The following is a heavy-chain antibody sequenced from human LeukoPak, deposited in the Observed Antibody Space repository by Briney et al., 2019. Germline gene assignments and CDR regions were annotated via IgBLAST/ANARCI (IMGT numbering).Heavy chain of an antibody. V-gene: IGHV3-7*01. D-gene: IGHD4-17*01. CDR2: IKQDGSEK. Sequence: GGSLRLSCAASGFTFSSYWMSWVRQAPGKGLEWVANIKQDGSEKYYVDSVKGRFTISRDNAKNSLYLQMNSLRAEDTAVYYCARDVQNGDYEFYFDYWGQGTLVTVSS. CDR3: ARDVQNGDYEFYFDY. CDR1: GFTFSSYW. J-gene: IGHJ4*02.